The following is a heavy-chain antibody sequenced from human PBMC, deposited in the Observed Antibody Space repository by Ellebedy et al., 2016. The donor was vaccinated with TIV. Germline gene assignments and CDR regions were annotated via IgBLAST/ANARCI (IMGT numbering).Heavy chain of an antibody. CDR3: ARHVDASVGY. CDR2: IRKKVNSYTT. V-gene: IGHV3-72*01. D-gene: IGHD5-12*01. Sequence: PGGSLRLSCAVSGFTFSSYWMTWVRQVPGKGLEWVGRIRKKVNSYTTEYAASVKGRFTVSRDDSKNSLYLQMNSLKTEDTAVYYCARHVDASVGYWGQGTLVTVSS. CDR1: GFTFSSYW. J-gene: IGHJ4*02.